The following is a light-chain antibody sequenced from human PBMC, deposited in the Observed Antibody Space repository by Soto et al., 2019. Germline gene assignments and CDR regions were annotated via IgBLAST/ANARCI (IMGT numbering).Light chain of an antibody. Sequence: EILLTQSPVTLSLSPGERATLSCRASQSVTTHLAWHQQKPGQAPRLLVYGASIRATDIPDRFSGSGSGTDFTLTISRLEPEDFAVYYCQQYADSRTFGQGTKVDIK. CDR3: QQYADSRT. V-gene: IGKV3-20*01. CDR2: GAS. CDR1: QSVTTH. J-gene: IGKJ1*01.